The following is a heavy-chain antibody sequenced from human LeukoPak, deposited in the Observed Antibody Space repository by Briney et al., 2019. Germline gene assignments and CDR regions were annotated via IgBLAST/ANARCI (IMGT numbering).Heavy chain of an antibody. CDR3: ARVRFLEWSRTRGVFDL. Sequence: SETLSLTCTVSGGSISSYYWSWIRQPAGKGLEWIGRIYTSGSTNHNPSLKSRVTMSVDTFKNQFSLKLSSVTAADTAVYYCARVRFLEWSRTRGVFDLWGRGTLVTVSS. CDR2: IYTSGST. D-gene: IGHD3-3*01. J-gene: IGHJ2*01. V-gene: IGHV4-4*07. CDR1: GGSISSYY.